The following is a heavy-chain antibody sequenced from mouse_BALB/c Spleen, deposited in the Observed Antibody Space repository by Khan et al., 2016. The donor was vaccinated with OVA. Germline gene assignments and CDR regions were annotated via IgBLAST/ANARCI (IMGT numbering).Heavy chain of an antibody. CDR2: ISSGGTYT. CDR3: PRHRGYCGDNPYFDY. CDR1: GFCFSSYS. D-gene: IGHD1-1*01. Sequence: EVELVESGGGLVRPGGSLKLSCEASGFCFSSYSMPWVRQTPEKRLEWVATISSGGTYTYYTDRVKGRFTISRDNAKNTLYLQMSSLKSEDTAMYYCPRHRGYCGDNPYFDYWGQGTTLTVSA. V-gene: IGHV5-6-4*01. J-gene: IGHJ2*01.